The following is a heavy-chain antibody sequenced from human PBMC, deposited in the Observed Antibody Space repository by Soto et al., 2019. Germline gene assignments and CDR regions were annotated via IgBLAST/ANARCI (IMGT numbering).Heavy chain of an antibody. J-gene: IGHJ6*02. CDR1: GFTFSTYG. CDR2: ISYDGTNE. V-gene: IGHV3-30*18. CDR3: AKDLQSYGDYDYYCYGMDV. Sequence: QVQLVESGGGEVQPGRSLTISCAASGFTFSTYGMHWVRQTPGKGLEWVAVISYDGTNEFYSDSVKGRFTISRYNFKNTLTLQMNSLRADDTAVYSCAKDLQSYGDYDYYCYGMDVWGLGTRVTVSS. D-gene: IGHD4-17*01.